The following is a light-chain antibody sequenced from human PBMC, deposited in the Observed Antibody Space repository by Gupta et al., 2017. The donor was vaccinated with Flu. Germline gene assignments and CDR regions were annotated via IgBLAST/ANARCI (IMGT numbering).Light chain of an antibody. J-gene: IGKJ2*03. Sequence: IQITQSPSSLSASVGDRVTITCRASQSISTYLHWYQQKPGKAPKLLIYAASSLQSGVPSRFSGSGSGTDFTLTISSMQPEDFATYYCQQSDSTPPYSFGQGTKLEIK. CDR3: QQSDSTPPYS. V-gene: IGKV1-39*01. CDR1: QSISTY. CDR2: AAS.